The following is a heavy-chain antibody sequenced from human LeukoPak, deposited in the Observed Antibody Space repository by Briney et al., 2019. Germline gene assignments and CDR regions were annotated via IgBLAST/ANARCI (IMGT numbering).Heavy chain of an antibody. J-gene: IGHJ6*02. CDR1: GFTFSDYY. D-gene: IGHD2-2*01. V-gene: IGHV3-11*01. CDR2: ISNSGSTI. Sequence: GGSQRLSCAASGFTFSDYYMSWIRQAPGKGLEWVSYISNSGSTIYYADSVKGRFTISRDNAKNSLYLQMNSLRAEDTAVYYCASYCSSTSCYGYSYGMDVWGQGTTVTVSS. CDR3: ASYCSSTSCYGYSYGMDV.